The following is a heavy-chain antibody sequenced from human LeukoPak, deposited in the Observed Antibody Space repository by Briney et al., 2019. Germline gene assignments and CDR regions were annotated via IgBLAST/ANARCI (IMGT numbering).Heavy chain of an antibody. Sequence: PGGSLRLSCAASGFTFSNYEMNWARQAPGKGLEWVSYISSSGGTIYYADSVKGRFTISRDIAKNSLYLQMNSLRAEDTAIYYCARDGFGGNDALDFWGQGTMVTVSS. CDR3: ARDGFGGNDALDF. V-gene: IGHV3-48*03. D-gene: IGHD4-23*01. J-gene: IGHJ3*01. CDR2: ISSSGGTI. CDR1: GFTFSNYE.